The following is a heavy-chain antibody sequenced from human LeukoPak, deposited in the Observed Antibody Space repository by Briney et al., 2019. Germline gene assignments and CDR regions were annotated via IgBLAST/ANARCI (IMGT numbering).Heavy chain of an antibody. CDR3: APYEGIGAR. Sequence: GGSLRLSCAASGYTFSSYAMSWVRQAPGKGLEWVSAISGRSGDTYYAASVKGRFTISRDNSKNTLYLQMNTLRAEDTAVYYCAPYEGIGARGGQGTLVTVSS. D-gene: IGHD3-10*01. CDR2: ISGRSGDT. V-gene: IGHV3-23*01. CDR1: GYTFSSYA. J-gene: IGHJ4*02.